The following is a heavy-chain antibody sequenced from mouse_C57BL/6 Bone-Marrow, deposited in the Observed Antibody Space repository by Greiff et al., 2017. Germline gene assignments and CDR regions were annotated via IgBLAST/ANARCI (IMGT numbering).Heavy chain of an antibody. CDR1: GFTFSSYA. CDR2: ISDGGSYT. D-gene: IGHD1-1*01. CDR3: ARDPDYGSSYNWYFDV. V-gene: IGHV5-4*01. J-gene: IGHJ1*03. Sequence: DVKLVESGGGLVKPGGSLKLSCAASGFTFSSYAMSWVRQTPEKRLEWVATISDGGSYTYYPDNVKGRFTISRDNAKNNLYLQMSHLKSEDTAMYYCARDPDYGSSYNWYFDVWGTGTTVTVSS.